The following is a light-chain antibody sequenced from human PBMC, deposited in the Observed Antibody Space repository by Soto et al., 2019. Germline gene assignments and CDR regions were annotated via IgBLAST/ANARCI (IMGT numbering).Light chain of an antibody. J-gene: IGLJ2*01. CDR1: SCVVGSYNL. Sequence: QLVLTQPASVSGSPGQSITISCTGTSCVVGSYNLVSWYQQHPGKAPKLMIYEGSKRPSGVSNRFSGSKSGNTASLTISGLQAEDEADYYCCSYAGNNTVFGGGTKLTVL. CDR2: EGS. V-gene: IGLV2-23*01. CDR3: CSYAGNNTV.